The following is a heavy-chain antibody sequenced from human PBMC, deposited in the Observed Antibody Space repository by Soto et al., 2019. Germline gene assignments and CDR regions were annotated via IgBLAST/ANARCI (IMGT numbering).Heavy chain of an antibody. V-gene: IGHV3-23*01. CDR2: ISATGGNI. D-gene: IGHD3-16*01. CDR3: AKVAGGLGYFDL. CDR1: GFTFSDYA. J-gene: IGHJ2*01. Sequence: GALRLSCVASGFTFSDYAMTWVRQAPGKGLEWVATISATGGNIEYTDSLKGRFTISRDNSKNTLYLQLNGLTSDDTAVHYCAKVAGGLGYFDLWGRGTLVTVSS.